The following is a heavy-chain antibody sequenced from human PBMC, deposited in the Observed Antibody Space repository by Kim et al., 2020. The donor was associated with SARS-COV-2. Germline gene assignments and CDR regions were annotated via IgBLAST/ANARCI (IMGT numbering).Heavy chain of an antibody. CDR1: GGSISSFY. Sequence: SETLSLTCTVSGGSISSFYWNWVRQPPGKGLEWVAFLSYDGNTNYNPSLKSRVTISRDTSKNQFSLRVTSVSAADTAVYFCARTAPRRSSTAYYFYGLDVWGQGATVIVSS. J-gene: IGHJ6*02. V-gene: IGHV4-59*01. D-gene: IGHD3-22*01. CDR2: LSYDGNT. CDR3: ARTAPRRSSTAYYFYGLDV.